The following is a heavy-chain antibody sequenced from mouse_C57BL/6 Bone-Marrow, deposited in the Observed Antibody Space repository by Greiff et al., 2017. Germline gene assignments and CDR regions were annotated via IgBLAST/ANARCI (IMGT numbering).Heavy chain of an antibody. CDR2: INPSSGYT. V-gene: IGHV1-4*01. Sequence: QVQLKESGAELARPGASVKMSCKASGYTFTSYTMHWVKQRPGQGLEWIGYINPSSGYTKYNQKFKDKATLTADKSSSTAYMQLSSLTSEDSAVYYCARGEVSRYYFDYWGQGTTLTVSS. J-gene: IGHJ2*01. CDR1: GYTFTSYT. CDR3: ARGEVSRYYFDY. D-gene: IGHD2-12*01.